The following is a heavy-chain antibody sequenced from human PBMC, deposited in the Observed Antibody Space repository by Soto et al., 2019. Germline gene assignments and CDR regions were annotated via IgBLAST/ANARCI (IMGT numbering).Heavy chain of an antibody. Sequence: PSETLSLTCTVSGGSISSYYWSWIRQPPGKGLEWIGYIYYSGSTNYNPSLKSRVTISVDTSKNQFSLKLSSVTAADTAVYYCARDVWYYYGSGSYLTNWFDPWAQGTLVTGSA. CDR3: ARDVWYYYGSGSYLTNWFDP. V-gene: IGHV4-59*01. D-gene: IGHD3-10*01. J-gene: IGHJ5*02. CDR2: IYYSGST. CDR1: GGSISSYY.